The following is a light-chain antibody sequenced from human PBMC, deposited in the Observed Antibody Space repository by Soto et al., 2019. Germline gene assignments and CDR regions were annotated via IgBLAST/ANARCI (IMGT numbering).Light chain of an antibody. CDR1: ISNIGTNS. J-gene: IGLJ1*01. Sequence: QSVLTQPPSASLTPGQRVTISCSGDISNIGTNSVHWYQHLPGTAPKLVIYADSQRPSGVPDRFSGSKSGTSASLAISGLQSEDDADYLCAAWDDNLNGPLFGTGTKVTVL. CDR2: ADS. CDR3: AAWDDNLNGPL. V-gene: IGLV1-44*01.